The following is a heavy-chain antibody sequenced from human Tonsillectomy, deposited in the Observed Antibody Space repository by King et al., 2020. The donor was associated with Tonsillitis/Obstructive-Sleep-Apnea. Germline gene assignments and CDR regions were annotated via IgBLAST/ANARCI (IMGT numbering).Heavy chain of an antibody. CDR2: INHSGST. J-gene: IGHJ4*02. CDR3: ARGEGYYDFWSGYYFVY. D-gene: IGHD3-3*01. CDR1: GGSFSGYY. V-gene: IGHV4-34*01. Sequence: VQLQQWGAGLLKPSETLSLTCAVYGGSFSGYYWSWIRQPPGKGLEWIGEINHSGSTNYNTSLKSRVTLSVDTSKNQFSLKLSSVTAADTAVYYCARGEGYYDFWSGYYFVYWGQGTLVTVSS.